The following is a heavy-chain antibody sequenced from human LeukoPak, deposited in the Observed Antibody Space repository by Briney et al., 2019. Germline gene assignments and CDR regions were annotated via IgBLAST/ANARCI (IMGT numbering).Heavy chain of an antibody. CDR1: GGTFKNYG. CDR2: IIPIFGTA. Sequence: SVKVSCKASGGTFKNYGINWVRQAPGQGLEWMGGIIPIFGTANYQQKFQGRVTITADESTSTAYMSLSSLRFEDTAVYYCARDSSSGYYYWGQGTLVTVSS. J-gene: IGHJ4*02. D-gene: IGHD3-22*01. V-gene: IGHV1-69*01. CDR3: ARDSSSGYYY.